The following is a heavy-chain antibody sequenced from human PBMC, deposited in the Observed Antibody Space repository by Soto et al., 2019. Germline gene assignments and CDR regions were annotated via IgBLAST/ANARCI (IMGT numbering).Heavy chain of an antibody. CDR2: MNPNSGNT. CDR3: ARGRGTIFGVVILAPYYFDY. J-gene: IGHJ4*02. CDR1: GYTFTSYD. Sequence: ASVKVSCKASGYTFTSYDINWVRQATGQGLEWMGWMNPNSGNTGYAQKFQGRVTMTRNTSISTAYMELSSLRSEDTAVYYCARGRGTIFGVVILAPYYFDYWGQGSLVTGSS. D-gene: IGHD3-3*01. V-gene: IGHV1-8*01.